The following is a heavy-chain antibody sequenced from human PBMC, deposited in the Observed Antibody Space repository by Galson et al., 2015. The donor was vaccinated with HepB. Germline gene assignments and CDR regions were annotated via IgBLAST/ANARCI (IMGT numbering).Heavy chain of an antibody. V-gene: IGHV3-73*01. CDR1: GFIFSGSA. D-gene: IGHD2-2*01. J-gene: IGHJ4*02. CDR3: IRLGDLSGYSSR. Sequence: SLRLSCAASGFIFSGSAIDWVRQASGKGPEWVGRIRSKAKYYATLYVPSLKGRFTISRDDSKNMAYLHMRSLKTEDTAVYYCIRLGDLSGYSSRWGQGTLVTVSS. CDR2: IRSKAKYYAT.